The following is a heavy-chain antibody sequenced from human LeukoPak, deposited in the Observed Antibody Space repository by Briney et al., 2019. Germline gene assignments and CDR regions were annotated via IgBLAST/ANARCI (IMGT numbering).Heavy chain of an antibody. CDR1: GFTGSNNY. J-gene: IGHJ4*02. CDR2: IHSSGAT. CDR3: AKDLTLSVNDYGDPY. V-gene: IGHV3-53*01. D-gene: IGHD4-17*01. Sequence: GGSLRLSCAASGFTGSNNYVSWVRQAPGMGLEWVSAIHSSGATCYADSVKGRFTISRDTSKNTLYLQMNSLRAEDTAVYYCAKDLTLSVNDYGDPYWGQGTLVTVSS.